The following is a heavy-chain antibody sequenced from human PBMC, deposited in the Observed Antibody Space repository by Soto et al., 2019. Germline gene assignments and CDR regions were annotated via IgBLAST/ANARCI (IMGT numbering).Heavy chain of an antibody. CDR1: GGSFSGYY. D-gene: IGHD2-15*01. V-gene: IGHV4-34*01. CDR3: ARREIGWVAATPYYFDY. Sequence: SETLSLTCAVYGGSFSGYYWSWIRQPPGKGLEWIGEINHSGSTNYNPSLKSRVTISVDTSKNQFSLKLSSVTAADTAVYYCARREIGWVAATPYYFDYWGQGTLVTVSS. CDR2: INHSGST. J-gene: IGHJ4*02.